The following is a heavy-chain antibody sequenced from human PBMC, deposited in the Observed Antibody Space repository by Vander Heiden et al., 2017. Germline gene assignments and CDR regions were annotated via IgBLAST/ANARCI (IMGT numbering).Heavy chain of an antibody. CDR3: AKDIGWNSLGYFDY. CDR1: GFTFDDYA. Sequence: EVQLVESGGGLVQPGRSLRLCCAACGFTFDDYAMHWVRQAPGKGLEWVSGISWNSGSIGYADSVKGRFTISRDNAKNSLYLQMNSLRAEDTALYYCAKDIGWNSLGYFDYWGQGTLVTVSS. J-gene: IGHJ4*02. CDR2: ISWNSGSI. V-gene: IGHV3-9*01. D-gene: IGHD1-7*01.